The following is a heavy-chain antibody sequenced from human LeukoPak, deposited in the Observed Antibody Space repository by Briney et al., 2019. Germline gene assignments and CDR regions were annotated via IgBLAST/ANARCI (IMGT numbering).Heavy chain of an antibody. J-gene: IGHJ4*02. Sequence: GRSLRLSCAASGFTFSSYGMHWVRQAPGKGLEWVAVISYDGSNKYYADSVKGRFTISRDNSKNTLYLQMNSLRAEDTAVYYCAKDADLDYYGSGSPFDYWAREPWSPSPQ. D-gene: IGHD3-10*01. CDR2: ISYDGSNK. V-gene: IGHV3-30*18. CDR1: GFTFSSYG. CDR3: AKDADLDYYGSGSPFDY.